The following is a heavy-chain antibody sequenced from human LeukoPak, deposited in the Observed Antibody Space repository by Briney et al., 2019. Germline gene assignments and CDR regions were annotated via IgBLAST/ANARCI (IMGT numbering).Heavy chain of an antibody. CDR1: GFTFNSYA. CDR2: FSGSGGST. CDR3: ATHPVAVAGY. V-gene: IGHV3-23*01. J-gene: IGHJ4*02. D-gene: IGHD6-19*01. Sequence: GGPLRLSCAASGFTFNSYAMSWVPHAPGKRLECVLSFSGSGGSTYYADPVKSRFTISRDNSKNTLYLQMNSLRAEDTAVYYCATHPVAVAGYWGQGTLVTVSS.